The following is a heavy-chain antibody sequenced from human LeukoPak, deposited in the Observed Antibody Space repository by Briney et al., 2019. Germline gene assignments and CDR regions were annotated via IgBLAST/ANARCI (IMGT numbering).Heavy chain of an antibody. CDR2: ISGSGSTI. CDR1: GFTFSSYN. Sequence: GGSLRLSCAASGFTFSSYNMNWVRQAPGKGLEWVSYISGSGSTIYYADSVKGRFTISRDNAKNSLYLQMNSLRAEDTAVYYCARSPYTESYYGDAFDVWGQGTMVTVSS. D-gene: IGHD1-26*01. J-gene: IGHJ3*01. CDR3: ARSPYTESYYGDAFDV. V-gene: IGHV3-48*04.